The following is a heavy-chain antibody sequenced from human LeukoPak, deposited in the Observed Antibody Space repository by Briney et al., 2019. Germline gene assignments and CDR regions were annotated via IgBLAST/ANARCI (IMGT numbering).Heavy chain of an antibody. CDR2: IGPGPSHT. V-gene: IGHV3-21*01. J-gene: IGHJ4*02. CDR3: ARDYVTMAPDY. CDR1: GFTFNTYG. Sequence: GGSLRLSWAASGFTFNTYGMNWVRQAQGKGREWLSYIGPGPSHTYYADSVRGRFVISRDDAKSSLYLQMNSLRAEDTAVYYCARDYVTMAPDYGGLGTLVTVSS. D-gene: IGHD3-10*02.